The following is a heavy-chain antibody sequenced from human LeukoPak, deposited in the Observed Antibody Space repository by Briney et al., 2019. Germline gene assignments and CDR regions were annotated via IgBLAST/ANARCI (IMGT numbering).Heavy chain of an antibody. CDR1: GFTFSSYW. CDR2: IKQDGSEK. D-gene: IGHD6-6*01. V-gene: IGHV3-7*01. CDR3: ARDVSSSSWGQSHYYMDV. Sequence: GGSLRLSCAASGFTFSSYWMSWVRQAPGKGLEWVANIKQDGSEKYYVDSVKGRFTISRDNAKNSLYLEMNSLRAEDTAVYYCARDVSSSSWGQSHYYMDVWGKGTTVTVSS. J-gene: IGHJ6*03.